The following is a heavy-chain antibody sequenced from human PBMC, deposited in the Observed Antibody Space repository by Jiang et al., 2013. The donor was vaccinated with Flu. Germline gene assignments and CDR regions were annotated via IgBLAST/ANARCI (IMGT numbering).Heavy chain of an antibody. CDR1: GGSISSIGYY. J-gene: IGHJ4*02. CDR3: ATVGLDH. CDR2: IYDSGST. Sequence: GSGLVKPSETLSLSCTVSGGSISSIGYYWGWIRQPPGKGLEWIGSIYDSGSTYYNPSLKSRLTISVDTSKNQFSLKLKSLTAADTAIYYCATVGLDHWGQGTLVTVSS. D-gene: IGHD2-15*01. V-gene: IGHV4-39*01.